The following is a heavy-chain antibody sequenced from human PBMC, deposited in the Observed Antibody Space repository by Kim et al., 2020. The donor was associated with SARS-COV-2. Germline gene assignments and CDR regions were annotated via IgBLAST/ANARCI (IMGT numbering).Heavy chain of an antibody. V-gene: IGHV3-30-3*01. D-gene: IGHD3-16*01. Sequence: GGSLRLSCAASGFTFSSYAMHWVRQAPGKGLEWVAVISYDGSNKYYADSVKGRFTISRDNSKNTLYLQVNSLRAEDTAVYYCARDPGGAHYGMDVWVQGT. CDR1: GFTFSSYA. J-gene: IGHJ6*02. CDR2: ISYDGSNK. CDR3: ARDPGGAHYGMDV.